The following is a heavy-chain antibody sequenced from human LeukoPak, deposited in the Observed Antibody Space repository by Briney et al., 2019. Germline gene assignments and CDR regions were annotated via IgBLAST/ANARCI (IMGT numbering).Heavy chain of an antibody. J-gene: IGHJ3*02. CDR1: GYTFTGYY. D-gene: IGHD3-16*01. CDR3: ARGSMIQSHLGAFDI. Sequence: GASVKVSCKASGYTFTGYYMHWVRQAPGQGLEWMGWINPNSGGTNYAQKFQGWVTMTRDTSISTAYMELSRLRSDDTAVYYCARGSMIQSHLGAFDIWGQGTMVTVSS. V-gene: IGHV1-2*04. CDR2: INPNSGGT.